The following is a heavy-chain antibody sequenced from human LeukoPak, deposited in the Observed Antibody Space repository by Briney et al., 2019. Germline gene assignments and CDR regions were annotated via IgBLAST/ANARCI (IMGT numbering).Heavy chain of an antibody. CDR2: ISSSGSTI. D-gene: IGHD3-10*02. Sequence: GGSLRLSCAASGFTFSSYEMNWVRQAPGKGLEWVSYISSSGSTIYYADFVKGRFTISRDNAKNSLYLQMNSLRAEDTAVYYCAELGITMIGGVWGKGPRSPSPQ. CDR3: AELGITMIGGV. J-gene: IGHJ6*04. V-gene: IGHV3-48*03. CDR1: GFTFSSYE.